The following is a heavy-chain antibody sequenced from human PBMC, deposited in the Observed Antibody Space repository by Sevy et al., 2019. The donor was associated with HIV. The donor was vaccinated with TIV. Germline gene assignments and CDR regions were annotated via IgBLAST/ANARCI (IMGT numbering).Heavy chain of an antibody. J-gene: IGHJ4*02. CDR3: ARDKLLPFTVTMVRGALSYYFDS. Sequence: GGSLRLSCAASGFTFSSYGMHWVRQAPGKGLEWVAVIWYDGSSKYYADSVKGRFTVSRDNSKNTLYLKMNSLRAEDTAVYYCARDKLLPFTVTMVRGALSYYFDSWGQGTLVTVSS. CDR1: GFTFSSYG. CDR2: IWYDGSSK. D-gene: IGHD3-10*01. V-gene: IGHV3-33*01.